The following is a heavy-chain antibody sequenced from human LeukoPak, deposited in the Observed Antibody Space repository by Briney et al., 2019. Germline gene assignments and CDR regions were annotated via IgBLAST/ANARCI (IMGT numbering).Heavy chain of an antibody. CDR2: ISGSGGST. Sequence: GGSLRLSCAASGFTFSSYAMSWVRQAPGKGLEWVSAISGSGGSTYYADSVKGRFTISRDNPKNTLYLQMNSLRAEDTAVYYCAKERITMIVVVIPSDAFDIWGQGTMVTVSS. D-gene: IGHD3-22*01. CDR3: AKERITMIVVVIPSDAFDI. CDR1: GFTFSSYA. V-gene: IGHV3-23*01. J-gene: IGHJ3*02.